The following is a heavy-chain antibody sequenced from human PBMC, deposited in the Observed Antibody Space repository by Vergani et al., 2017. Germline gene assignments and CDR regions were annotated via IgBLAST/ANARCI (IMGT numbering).Heavy chain of an antibody. V-gene: IGHV3-48*01. D-gene: IGHD2-8*01. CDR2: ISRSSSTI. CDR3: ARQSRDVFCTNGVCPLGY. Sequence: EVQLVESGGGLVQPGGSLRLSCAASGSTFSSYAMNWVRQAPGKGLEWVSYISRSSSTIYYADSVKGRFTISRDNAKNSLHLQMNNLRAEDTAVYYCARQSRDVFCTNGVCPLGYWGQGALVRLL. J-gene: IGHJ4*02. CDR1: GSTFSSYA.